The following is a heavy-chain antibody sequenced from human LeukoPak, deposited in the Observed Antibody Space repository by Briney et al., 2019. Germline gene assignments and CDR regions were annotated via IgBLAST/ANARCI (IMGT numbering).Heavy chain of an antibody. CDR1: GFTSNYW. J-gene: IGHJ4*02. CDR3: TRGYSGYGNFDC. CDR2: ISGDGSTT. D-gene: IGHD5-12*01. V-gene: IGHV3-74*01. Sequence: PGGSLRLSCAAIGFTSNYWMHWVRQAPGKGLVWVSRISGDGSTTSYADSVKGRFTISRDNSKNTLYLQMNSLRAEDTAVYYCTRGYSGYGNFDCWGQGTLVTVSS.